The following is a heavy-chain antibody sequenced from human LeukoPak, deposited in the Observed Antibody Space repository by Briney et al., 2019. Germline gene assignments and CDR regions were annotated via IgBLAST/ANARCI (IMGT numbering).Heavy chain of an antibody. D-gene: IGHD6-13*01. CDR2: IKQDGSEK. J-gene: IGHJ4*02. V-gene: IGHV3-7*01. Sequence: GGSLRLSCAASGFTFSSYWMSWVRQAPGKGLEWVANIKQDGSEKYYVDSVKGRFTISRDNAKNSLYLQTNSLRAEDTAVYYCARGGSSWPFDYWGQGTLVTVSS. CDR1: GFTFSSYW. CDR3: ARGGSSWPFDY.